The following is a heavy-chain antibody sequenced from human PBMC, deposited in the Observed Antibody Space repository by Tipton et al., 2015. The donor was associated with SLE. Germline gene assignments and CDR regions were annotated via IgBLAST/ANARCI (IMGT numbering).Heavy chain of an antibody. V-gene: IGHV4-59*08. CDR2: IYFSGSS. J-gene: IGHJ6*02. Sequence: TLSLTCTVSGGSITSYYWTWIRQPPGKGLEWIGYIYFSGSSTYNPSLKSRVTISLDTSKSQFSLKLSSVTAADTAVYYCARAPGSYYYGMDVWGQGTTVTVSS. D-gene: IGHD1-14*01. CDR1: GGSITSYY. CDR3: ARAPGSYYYGMDV.